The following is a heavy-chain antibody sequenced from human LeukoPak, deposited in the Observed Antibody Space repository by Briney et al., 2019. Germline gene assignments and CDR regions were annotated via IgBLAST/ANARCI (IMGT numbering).Heavy chain of an antibody. CDR1: GGSIRSYY. CDR3: ARHAAVEGSSGWSPLWWFDP. Sequence: PSETLSLTCTVSGGSIRSYYWSWIRQPPGKGLEWIGYMHHSGSTKHNPYLKSRVTISVDTSKSQFSLKLSSVTAADTAVYYCARHAAVEGSSGWSPLWWFDPWGQGTLVTDPS. J-gene: IGHJ5*02. V-gene: IGHV4-59*08. CDR2: MHHSGST. D-gene: IGHD6-19*01.